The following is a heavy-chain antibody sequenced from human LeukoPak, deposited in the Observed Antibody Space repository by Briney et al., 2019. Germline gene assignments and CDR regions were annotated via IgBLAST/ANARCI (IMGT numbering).Heavy chain of an antibody. J-gene: IGHJ4*02. CDR3: ARSQATAMVSDY. V-gene: IGHV4-39*01. Sequence: PSETLSLTCTVSGGSLNISSYYWGWIRQPPGKGLEWIGNIYYSGRTYYNPSLKIRVTIFVDTSKNQFSLKLNSVTAADTAVYYCARSQATAMVSDYWGQGTLVTVSS. CDR2: IYYSGRT. CDR1: GGSLNISSYY. D-gene: IGHD2-2*01.